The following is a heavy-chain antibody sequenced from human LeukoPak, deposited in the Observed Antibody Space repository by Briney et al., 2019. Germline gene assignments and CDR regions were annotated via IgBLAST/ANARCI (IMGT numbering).Heavy chain of an antibody. D-gene: IGHD2-2*01. Sequence: GGSLRLSCAASGFTFSSYSMNWVRQAPGKGLEWVSYISSSSSTIYYADSVKGRFTITRDNAKNSLYLQMNSLRAEDTAVYYCAREWGHVVVPASSPFDYWGQGTLVTVSS. CDR2: ISSSSSTI. V-gene: IGHV3-48*01. CDR3: AREWGHVVVPASSPFDY. J-gene: IGHJ4*02. CDR1: GFTFSSYS.